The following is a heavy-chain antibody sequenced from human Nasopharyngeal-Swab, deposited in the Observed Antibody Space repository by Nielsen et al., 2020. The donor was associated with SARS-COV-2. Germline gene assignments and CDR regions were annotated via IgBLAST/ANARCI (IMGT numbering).Heavy chain of an antibody. CDR2: INHSGST. J-gene: IGHJ4*02. CDR1: GGSFSGYY. CDR3: ARPTANTED. Sequence: SETLSLTCAVYGGSFSGYYWSWIRQPPGKGLEWIGEINHSGSTNYNPSLKSRVTISVDTSKNQFSLKLSSVTAADTVVYYCARPTANTEDWGQGTLATVSS. D-gene: IGHD5-18*01. V-gene: IGHV4-34*01.